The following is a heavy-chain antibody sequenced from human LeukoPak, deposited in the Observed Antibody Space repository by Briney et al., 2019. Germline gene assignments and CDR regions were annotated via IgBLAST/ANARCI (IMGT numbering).Heavy chain of an antibody. CDR2: INPSGGST. V-gene: IGHV1-46*01. Sequence: ASVKVSCKASGYTFTSYYMHWVRQAPGQGLEWMRIINPSGGSTSYAQKFQGRVTMTRDTSTSTVYMELSSLRSEDTAVYYCARGRGDGYNSGAFDIWGQGTMVTVSS. CDR1: GYTFTSYY. J-gene: IGHJ3*02. CDR3: ARGRGDGYNSGAFDI. D-gene: IGHD5-24*01.